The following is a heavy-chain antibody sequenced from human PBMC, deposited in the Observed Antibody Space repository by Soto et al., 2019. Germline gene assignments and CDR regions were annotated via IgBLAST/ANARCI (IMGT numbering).Heavy chain of an antibody. Sequence: GSSVKVSCKASGYTFTSYGISGVRQAPGQGLEWMGWVSAYSGNTNYAQKLQGRVTITTATSTRTAYMELRSLRSDGTAVYYCARVSNIVTHYAGHYYVMAVCGQGTTVTGS. V-gene: IGHV1-18*04. CDR2: VSAYSGNT. CDR1: GYTFTSYG. D-gene: IGHD2-15*01. J-gene: IGHJ6*02. CDR3: ARVSNIVTHYAGHYYVMAV.